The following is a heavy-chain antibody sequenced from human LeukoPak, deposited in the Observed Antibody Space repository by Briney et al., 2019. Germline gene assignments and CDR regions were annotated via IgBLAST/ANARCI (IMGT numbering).Heavy chain of an antibody. V-gene: IGHV1-69*05. CDR2: IIPIFGTA. Sequence: SVKVSCKASGGTFSSYAISWVRQAPGQGLEWMGGIIPIFGTANYAQKFQGRVTITTDESTSTAYMELSSLRSDDTAVYYCARGRSLHDPYDIIDYWGQGTLVTVSS. J-gene: IGHJ4*02. D-gene: IGHD3-22*01. CDR3: ARGRSLHDPYDIIDY. CDR1: GGTFSSYA.